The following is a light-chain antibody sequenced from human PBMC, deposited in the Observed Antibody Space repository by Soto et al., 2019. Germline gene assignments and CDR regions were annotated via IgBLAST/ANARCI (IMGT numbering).Light chain of an antibody. Sequence: DIQMTQSPSSLSASFGDEVTITCRASHTIMTYLNWYQLKPGKPPRLLIYAASSLQSGVPSRFSGSGSGTDFTLTINSLQPEDFATYSCQQSYNSPQTFGQGTKVDIK. V-gene: IGKV1-39*01. CDR3: QQSYNSPQT. CDR2: AAS. J-gene: IGKJ1*01. CDR1: HTIMTY.